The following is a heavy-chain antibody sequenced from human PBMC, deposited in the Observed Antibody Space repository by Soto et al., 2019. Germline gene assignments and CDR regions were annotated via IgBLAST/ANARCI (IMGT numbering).Heavy chain of an antibody. Sequence: LRLYCAASGFTFISDAMHWVRQAPGKVLEWVAVISYDGSNKYYADSVKGRFTISRDNSKNTLYLQMNSLRAEVTAVYYCARDRWNDAPQFYGMDVWGQGTTVNVSS. CDR1: GFTFISDA. CDR2: ISYDGSNK. J-gene: IGHJ6*01. CDR3: ARDRWNDAPQFYGMDV. D-gene: IGHD1-1*01. V-gene: IGHV3-30-3*01.